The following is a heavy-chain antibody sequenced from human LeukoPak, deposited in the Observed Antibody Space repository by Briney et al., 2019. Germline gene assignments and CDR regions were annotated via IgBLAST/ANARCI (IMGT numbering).Heavy chain of an antibody. V-gene: IGHV5-51*01. CDR3: ARTRSMHDAFDI. Sequence: GEALKISCKGSGYSFTSYWIGWGRQMPGKGLEGVGIIYPGDSDTRYSPSFQGQVTISADKSISTAYLQWSSLKASDTAMYYCARTRSMHDAFDIWGQGTMVTVSS. CDR2: IYPGDSDT. D-gene: IGHD2-8*01. CDR1: GYSFTSYW. J-gene: IGHJ3*02.